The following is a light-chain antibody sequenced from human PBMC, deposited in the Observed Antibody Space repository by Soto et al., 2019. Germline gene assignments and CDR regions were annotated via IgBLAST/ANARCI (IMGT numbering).Light chain of an antibody. CDR1: SSDVGRYNL. V-gene: IGLV2-23*02. Sequence: QSALTQPASVSGSPGQSITISCTGTSSDVGRYNLVSWYQQHPGKAPKLMIYEVTKRPSGVSNRFSGSQSVNTASLTISGLQAEDEADYYCCSYAGSSTVVFGGGTKLTVL. CDR2: EVT. J-gene: IGLJ2*01. CDR3: CSYAGSSTVV.